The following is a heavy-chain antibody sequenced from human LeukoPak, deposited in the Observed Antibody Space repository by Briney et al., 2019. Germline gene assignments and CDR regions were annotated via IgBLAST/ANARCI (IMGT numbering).Heavy chain of an antibody. CDR3: AREGIRGYFDY. J-gene: IGHJ4*02. Sequence: GGSLRLSCAASGFTFSSYAMSWVRQAPGKGLEWVSAISGSGGSTYYADSVKGRFTISRDNAKNSLYLQMNSLRAEDTAVYYCAREGIRGYFDYWGQGTLVTVSS. CDR1: GFTFSSYA. V-gene: IGHV3-23*01. CDR2: ISGSGGST. D-gene: IGHD3-10*01.